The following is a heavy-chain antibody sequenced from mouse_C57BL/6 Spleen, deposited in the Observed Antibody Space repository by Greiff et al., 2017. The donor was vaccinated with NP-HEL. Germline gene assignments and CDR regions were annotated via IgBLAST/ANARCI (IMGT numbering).Heavy chain of an antibody. J-gene: IGHJ1*03. CDR2: IDPSDSET. D-gene: IGHD1-1*01. Sequence: QVQLQQPGAELVRPGSSVKLSCKASGYTFTSYWMHWVKQRPIQGLEWIGNIDPSDSETHYNQKFKDKATLTVDKSSSTAYMQLSSLTSEDSAVYYCARPYYYDSSLQYFDVWGTGTTVTVSS. CDR1: GYTFTSYW. CDR3: ARPYYYDSSLQYFDV. V-gene: IGHV1-52*01.